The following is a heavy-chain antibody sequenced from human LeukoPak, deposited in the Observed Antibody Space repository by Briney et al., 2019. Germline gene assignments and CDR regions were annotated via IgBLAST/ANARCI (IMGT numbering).Heavy chain of an antibody. CDR3: AKEMDSSGWYAGFDY. CDR1: GFIFSSYG. Sequence: GRSLRLSCAASGFIFSSYGMHWVRQAPGKGLEWVAVISYDGSNKYYADSVKGRFTISRDNSKNTLYLQMNSLRAEDTAVYYCAKEMDSSGWYAGFDYWGQGTLVTVSS. J-gene: IGHJ4*02. D-gene: IGHD6-19*01. V-gene: IGHV3-30*18. CDR2: ISYDGSNK.